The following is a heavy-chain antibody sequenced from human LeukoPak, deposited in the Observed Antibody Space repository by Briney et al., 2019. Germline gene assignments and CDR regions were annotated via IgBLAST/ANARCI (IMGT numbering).Heavy chain of an antibody. V-gene: IGHV4-34*01. CDR2: INHSGST. CDR1: GGSFSGYY. D-gene: IGHD3-10*01. Sequence: SETLSLTCAVYGGSFSGYYWSWIRQPPGKGLEWIGEINHSGSTNYNPSLKSRVTISVNTSKNQFSLKLSSVTAADTAVYYCARGMAYWGQGTLVTVSS. J-gene: IGHJ4*02. CDR3: ARGMAY.